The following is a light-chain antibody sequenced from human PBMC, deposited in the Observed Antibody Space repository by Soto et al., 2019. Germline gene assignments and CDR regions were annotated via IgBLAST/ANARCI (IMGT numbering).Light chain of an antibody. Sequence: IQITQSPASLSVSTGDRATISCRASQGVRNDLGLYQQKPGKPPTLLIYAASSLQSGVPSRFSGSGSGTDFTLPIISLQPEDDITYYYLHEYFFPNTFCQVTKVDI. CDR2: AAS. J-gene: IGKJ1*01. V-gene: IGKV1-6*01. CDR3: LHEYFFPNT. CDR1: QGVRND.